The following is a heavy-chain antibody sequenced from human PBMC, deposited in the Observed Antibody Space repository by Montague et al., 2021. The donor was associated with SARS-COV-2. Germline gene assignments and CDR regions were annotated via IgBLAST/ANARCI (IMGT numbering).Heavy chain of an antibody. CDR2: MYSSGTT. CDR3: ARSTSGWFIY. J-gene: IGHJ4*02. V-gene: IGHV4-39*01. CDR1: GGSISGTSFF. D-gene: IGHD6-19*01. Sequence: SETLSLTCSVSGGSISGTSFFWAWIRQPPGKGLEWVGSMYSSGTTYYXPSLKSRVTISGDTSRNQLSVRLSSVTAADTAVYYCARSTSGWFIYWGQGTLVTVSS.